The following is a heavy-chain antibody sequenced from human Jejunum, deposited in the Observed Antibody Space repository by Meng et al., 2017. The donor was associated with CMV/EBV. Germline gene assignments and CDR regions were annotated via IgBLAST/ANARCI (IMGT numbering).Heavy chain of an antibody. CDR3: AKKYSGSFDY. CDR1: GVTFEFET. D-gene: IGHD1-26*01. Sequence: SCATSGVTFEFETMTWVRQAPGKGLEWVANINSGGRDIKYADSVKGRFTISRDDSKNTLYLQMNRLGAEDTAVYYCAKKYSGSFDYWGQGTLVTVSS. CDR2: INSGGRDI. J-gene: IGHJ4*02. V-gene: IGHV3-23*03.